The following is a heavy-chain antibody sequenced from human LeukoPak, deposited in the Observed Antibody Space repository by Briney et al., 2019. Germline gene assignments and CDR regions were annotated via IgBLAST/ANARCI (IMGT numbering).Heavy chain of an antibody. Sequence: ASVKVSCKASGYTFTSYIISWVRQAPGQGLEWMGRINPNSGGTNYAQKFQGRVTMTRDTSISTAYMELSRLRSDDTAVYYCARVTYYDSSGYSYWGQGTLVTVSS. CDR2: INPNSGGT. D-gene: IGHD3-22*01. V-gene: IGHV1-2*06. CDR1: GYTFTSYI. J-gene: IGHJ4*02. CDR3: ARVTYYDSSGYSY.